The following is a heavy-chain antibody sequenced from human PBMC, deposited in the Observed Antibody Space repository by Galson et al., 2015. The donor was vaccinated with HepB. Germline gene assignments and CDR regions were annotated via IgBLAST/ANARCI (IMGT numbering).Heavy chain of an antibody. V-gene: IGHV3-30-3*01. CDR3: ARSGYCSGGSCYYFDY. J-gene: IGHJ4*02. D-gene: IGHD2-15*01. Sequence: SLRLSCAASGFTFSSYAMHWVRQAPGKGLERVAVISYDGSNKYYADSVRGRFTISRDNSKNTLYLQMNSLRAEDTAVYYCARSGYCSGGSCYYFDYWGQGTLVTVSS. CDR2: ISYDGSNK. CDR1: GFTFSSYA.